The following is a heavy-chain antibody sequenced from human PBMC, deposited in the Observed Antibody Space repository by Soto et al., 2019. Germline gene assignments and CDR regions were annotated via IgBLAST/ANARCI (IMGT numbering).Heavy chain of an antibody. CDR2: LYSSGST. Sequence: EVHLVESGGGLVQPGGSLRLSCAAAGFTVSNNYMSWVRQAPGKRLEWVSSLYSSGSTYYADSVKGRFTVSRDMSENTLYLQMNSLRVEDTAVYYCARDASGSGWWSQGSFESWGQGTLVTVSS. J-gene: IGHJ4*02. CDR3: ARDASGSGWWSQGSFES. V-gene: IGHV3-66*01. CDR1: GFTVSNNY. D-gene: IGHD6-19*01.